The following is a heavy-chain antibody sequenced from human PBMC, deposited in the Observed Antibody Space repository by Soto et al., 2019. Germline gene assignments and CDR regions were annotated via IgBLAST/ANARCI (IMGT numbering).Heavy chain of an antibody. CDR2: ISAYNGNT. J-gene: IGHJ5*02. Sequence: ASVKVSCKASGYTFTSYGISWVRQAPGQGLEWMGWISAYNGNTNYAQKLQGRVTMTTDTSTSTAYMELRSLRSDDTAVYYCARDALHYGAGSYHLNRLAPWGQGTLVTVSS. CDR3: ARDALHYGAGSYHLNRLAP. CDR1: GYTFTSYG. D-gene: IGHD3-10*01. V-gene: IGHV1-18*01.